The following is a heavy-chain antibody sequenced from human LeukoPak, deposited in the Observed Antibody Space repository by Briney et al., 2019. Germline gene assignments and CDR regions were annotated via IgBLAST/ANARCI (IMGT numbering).Heavy chain of an antibody. J-gene: IGHJ6*02. Sequence: KSGGSLRLSCAASGFTFSSYSMNWVRQAPGKGLEWVSSISSSSSYIYYADSVKGRFTISRDNSKNTLYLQMNSLRAEDTAVYYCARDERVPGGYFFVGDYYYYGMDVWGQGTTVTVSS. D-gene: IGHD5-12*01. CDR2: ISSSSSYI. V-gene: IGHV3-21*01. CDR1: GFTFSSYS. CDR3: ARDERVPGGYFFVGDYYYYGMDV.